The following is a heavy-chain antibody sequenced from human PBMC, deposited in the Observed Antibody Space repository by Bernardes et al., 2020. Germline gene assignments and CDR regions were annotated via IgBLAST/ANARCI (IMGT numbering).Heavy chain of an antibody. Sequence: SETLSLTCTVSGGSISSSSYYWGWIRQPPGKGLEWIGSIYYSGSTYYNPSLKSRVTISVDTSKNQFSLKLSSVTAADTAVYYCARHCSSSPWFDPWGQGTLVTVSS. D-gene: IGHD2-2*01. V-gene: IGHV4-39*01. CDR3: ARHCSSSPWFDP. J-gene: IGHJ5*02. CDR2: IYYSGST. CDR1: GGSISSSSYY.